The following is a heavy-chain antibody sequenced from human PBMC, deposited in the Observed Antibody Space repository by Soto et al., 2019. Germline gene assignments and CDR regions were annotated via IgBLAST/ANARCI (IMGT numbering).Heavy chain of an antibody. CDR2: ISSSSSYI. CDR1: GFTFSSYS. Sequence: PGGSLRLSCAASGFTFSSYSMNWVRQAPGKGLEWVSSISSSSSYIYYADSVKGRFTISRDNAKNSLYLQMNSLRAEDTAVYYCARVYGVITAYYLDYWGQGTLVTVSS. J-gene: IGHJ4*02. CDR3: ARVYGVITAYYLDY. V-gene: IGHV3-21*01. D-gene: IGHD3-22*01.